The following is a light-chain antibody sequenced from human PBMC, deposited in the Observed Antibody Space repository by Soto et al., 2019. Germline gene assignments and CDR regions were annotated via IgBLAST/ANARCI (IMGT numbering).Light chain of an antibody. CDR1: QSVSSSY. CDR3: QHFGGSIT. CDR2: GAS. Sequence: EIVLTQSPGTLSLSLGDTATLSCRASQSVSSSYLAWYQHKPGQAPRLLIYGASHRATAIPDRFSGSGSGTDFTLTISSLDPDDFAVYYCQHFGGSITFGQGTRLEI. J-gene: IGKJ5*01. V-gene: IGKV3-20*01.